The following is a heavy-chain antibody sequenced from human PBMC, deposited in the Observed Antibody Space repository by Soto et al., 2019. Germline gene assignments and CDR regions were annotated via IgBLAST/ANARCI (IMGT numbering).Heavy chain of an antibody. D-gene: IGHD2-15*01. CDR2: ISGSGDRT. J-gene: IGHJ4*02. Sequence: EVQLLESGGGFVQPGGSLRLSCAASGFTFSSHPMSWVRQAPGKGLEWVSGISGSGDRTYYGDSVKGRFTISKDISKNSLSLQLDSLRVEDTAVYFCAKEDGGNPSTEPYWGQGTLVTVSS. CDR3: AKEDGGNPSTEPY. CDR1: GFTFSSHP. V-gene: IGHV3-23*01.